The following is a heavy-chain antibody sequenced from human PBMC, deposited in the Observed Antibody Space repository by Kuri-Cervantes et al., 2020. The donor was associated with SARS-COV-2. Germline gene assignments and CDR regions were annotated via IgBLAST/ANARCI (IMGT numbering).Heavy chain of an antibody. D-gene: IGHD6-13*01. CDR2: INHSGST. CDR1: GGSFSGYY. CDR3: ARVLLGSGIGADHCVEY. Sequence: GSLRLSCAAYGGSFSGYYWSWFRQPPGKGLEWIGEINHSGSTNYNPSLKSRVTISVDTSKNQFSLKLSSVTAADTAVYYCARVLLGSGIGADHCVEYWGRRTLVTVSS. V-gene: IGHV4-34*01. J-gene: IGHJ4*02.